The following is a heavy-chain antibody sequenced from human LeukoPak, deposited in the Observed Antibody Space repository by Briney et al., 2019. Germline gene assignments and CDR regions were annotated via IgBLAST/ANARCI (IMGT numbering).Heavy chain of an antibody. CDR1: GGSFSGYY. V-gene: IGHV4-34*01. CDR2: INHSGST. D-gene: IGHD2-2*03. CDR3: ARQGHGYCSSTSCYRSSSWYNWGAFDI. J-gene: IGHJ3*02. Sequence: PSETLSLTCAVYGGSFSGYYWSWIRQPPGKGLEWIGEINHSGSTSYNPSLKSRVTISVDTSKNQFSLKLSSVTAADTAVYYCARQGHGYCSSTSCYRSSSWYNWGAFDIWGQGTMVTVSS.